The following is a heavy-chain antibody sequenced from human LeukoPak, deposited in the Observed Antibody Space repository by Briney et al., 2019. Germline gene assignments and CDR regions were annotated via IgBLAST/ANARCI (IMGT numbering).Heavy chain of an antibody. Sequence: SETLSLTCTVSGGSISSGSYSWVWIRQPPGKGLEYIANISYIGNTEYNPSLKSRVTVSVDTSKNQFSPNLNSVTAADTAVYFCATLRINGPPDGFDMWGQGTMVTVSS. CDR3: ATLRINGPPDGFDM. CDR2: ISYIGNT. J-gene: IGHJ3*02. CDR1: GGSISSGSYS. D-gene: IGHD2-15*01. V-gene: IGHV4-39*01.